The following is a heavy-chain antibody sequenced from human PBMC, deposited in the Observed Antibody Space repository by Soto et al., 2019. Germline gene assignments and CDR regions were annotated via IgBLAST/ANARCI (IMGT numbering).Heavy chain of an antibody. V-gene: IGHV4-34*01. J-gene: IGHJ4*02. Sequence: QVQLQQWGAGLLKPSETLSLTCAVYGGSFSGYYWNWIRQPPGKGLEWIGEINQSGSTNYNPSLKSRVTISVDTSKNQFSLKLSSVTAADTAVYYCARGWGRIFDYWGQGTLVTVSS. CDR1: GGSFSGYY. CDR3: ARGWGRIFDY. CDR2: INQSGST. D-gene: IGHD7-27*01.